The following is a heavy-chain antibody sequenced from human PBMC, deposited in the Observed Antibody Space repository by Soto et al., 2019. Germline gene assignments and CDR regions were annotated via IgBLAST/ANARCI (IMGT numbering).Heavy chain of an antibody. D-gene: IGHD6-19*01. CDR2: MNPNSGNT. Sequence: AASVKVSCKASGYTFTSYDINWVRQATGQGLEWMGWMNPNSGNTGYAQKFQGGVTMTRNTSISTAYMELSSLRSEDTAVYYCARSAEMYSSGWYYWFDPWGQGTLVTVSS. CDR1: GYTFTSYD. J-gene: IGHJ5*02. V-gene: IGHV1-8*01. CDR3: ARSAEMYSSGWYYWFDP.